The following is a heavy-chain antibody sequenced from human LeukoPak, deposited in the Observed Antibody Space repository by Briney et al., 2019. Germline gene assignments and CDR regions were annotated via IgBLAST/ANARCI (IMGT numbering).Heavy chain of an antibody. V-gene: IGHV3-74*01. CDR2: INSDGSST. CDR1: GFTFDDYA. CDR3: ARGPSLGGLGDFDY. Sequence: PGGSLRLSCAASGFTFDDYAMHWVRQAPGKGLVWVSRINSDGSSTSYADSVKGRFTISRDNAKNSLYLQMNSLRAEDTAVYYCARGPSLGGLGDFDYWGQGTLVTVSS. D-gene: IGHD3-16*01. J-gene: IGHJ4*02.